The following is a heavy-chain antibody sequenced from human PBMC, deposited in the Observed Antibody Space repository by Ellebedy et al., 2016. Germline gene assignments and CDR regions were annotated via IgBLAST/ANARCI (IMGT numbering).Heavy chain of an antibody. Sequence: GESLKISXAASGFTFSSYSMNWVRQAPGKGLEWVSSISSSSSYIYYADSVKGRFTISRDNSKNTLYLQMNSLRAEDTAVYYCAREDYGDDGPLGYWGQGTLVTVSS. J-gene: IGHJ4*02. CDR2: ISSSSSYI. D-gene: IGHD4-17*01. CDR1: GFTFSSYS. CDR3: AREDYGDDGPLGY. V-gene: IGHV3-21*01.